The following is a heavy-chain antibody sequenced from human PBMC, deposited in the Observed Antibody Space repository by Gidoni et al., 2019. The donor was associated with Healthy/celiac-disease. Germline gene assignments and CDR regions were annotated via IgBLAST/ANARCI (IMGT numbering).Heavy chain of an antibody. CDR2: INHSGST. D-gene: IGHD2-8*02. CDR1: GGSFSGYS. CDR3: ARGSIYCTGGVCYPYNWFDP. V-gene: IGHV4-34*01. J-gene: IGHJ5*02. Sequence: QVQLQQWGAGLLKPSETLSLTCAVDGGSFSGYSCSWIRPPPGKGLEWVGEINHSGSTNYNPSLKVRVTISVDTSKNQFSLKLSSVTAADTAVYYCARGSIYCTGGVCYPYNWFDPWGQGTLVTVSS.